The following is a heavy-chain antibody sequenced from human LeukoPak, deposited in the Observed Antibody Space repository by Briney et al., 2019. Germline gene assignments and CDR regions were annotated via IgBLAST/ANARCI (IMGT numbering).Heavy chain of an antibody. CDR1: GGSISSYY. J-gene: IGHJ4*02. CDR2: IYYSGST. V-gene: IGHV4-59*01. Sequence: SETLSLTCTVSGGSISSYYWSWIRQPPGKGLEWIGYIYYSGSTNYNPSLKSRVTISVDTSKNQFSLKLSSVTAADTAVYYCARGLYDILTGYYVFDYWGQGTLSPSPQ. D-gene: IGHD3-9*01. CDR3: ARGLYDILTGYYVFDY.